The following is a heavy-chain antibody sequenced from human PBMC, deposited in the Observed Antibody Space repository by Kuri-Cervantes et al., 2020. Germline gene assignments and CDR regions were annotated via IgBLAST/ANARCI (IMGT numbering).Heavy chain of an antibody. D-gene: IGHD3-10*01. CDR3: AASYYYGSGSYLVSNY. J-gene: IGHJ4*02. V-gene: IGHV4-61*02. Sequence: SETLSLTCTVSGDSVSSETYYWSWIRQPAGKGLEWVGRIYSGKSTNYNPSLKTRVTISVDTSKNQFSLKLSSVTAADTAVYYCAASYYYGSGSYLVSNYWGQGTLVTVSS. CDR1: GDSVSSETYY. CDR2: IYSGKST.